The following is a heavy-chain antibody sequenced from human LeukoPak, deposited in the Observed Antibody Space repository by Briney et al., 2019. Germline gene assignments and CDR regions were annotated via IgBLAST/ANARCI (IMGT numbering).Heavy chain of an antibody. CDR3: ARVRSIYYYYYMDV. Sequence: SETLSLTCTVSGYSISSGFYWGWIRQPPGKGLEWIGSMYHSGSTYYNPSLKSRVTISVDTSKKQFSLKLNSVTAADTAVYYCARVRSIYYYYYMDVWGKGTTVTISS. J-gene: IGHJ6*03. V-gene: IGHV4-38-2*02. CDR1: GYSISSGFY. CDR2: MYHSGST. D-gene: IGHD2-2*01.